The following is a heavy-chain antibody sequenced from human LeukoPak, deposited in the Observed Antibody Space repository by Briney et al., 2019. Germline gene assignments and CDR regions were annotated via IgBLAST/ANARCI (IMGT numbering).Heavy chain of an antibody. V-gene: IGHV4-39*01. CDR2: MCYSGTT. CDR3: ARGSFGGSPMAFHYYYYYYIDV. J-gene: IGHJ6*03. D-gene: IGHD3-10*01. CDR1: GGSISSSGKY. Sequence: PSETLSLTCTVSGGSISSSGKYGAWIRQPPGKGLEWMGSMCYSGTTYYNPSLKSRVTISVDTSKNQFSLKVTSVTAADTAVYFCARGSFGGSPMAFHYYYYYYIDVWGKGTTVTVSS.